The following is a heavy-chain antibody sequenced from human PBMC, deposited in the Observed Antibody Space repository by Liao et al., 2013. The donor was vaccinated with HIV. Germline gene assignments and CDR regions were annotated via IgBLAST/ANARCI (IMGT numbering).Heavy chain of an antibody. Sequence: QVQLQQWGAGLLKPSETLSLTCAVYGGSFSGYYWSWIRQPPGKGLEWIGEINHSGSTYYNPSLKSRVTISVHTSKNQFSLKLRSVTAADTAVYHCARSYCSSTSCYPGDAFDIWGQGTMVTVSS. J-gene: IGHJ3*02. V-gene: IGHV4-34*01. CDR3: ARSYCSSTSCYPGDAFDI. CDR1: GGSFSGYY. CDR2: INHSGST. D-gene: IGHD2-2*01.